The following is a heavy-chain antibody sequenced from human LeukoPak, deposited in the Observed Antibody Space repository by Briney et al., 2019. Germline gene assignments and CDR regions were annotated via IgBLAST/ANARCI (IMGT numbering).Heavy chain of an antibody. D-gene: IGHD4-17*01. CDR3: ARDLEDYGIPRYYFDY. CDR2: ISGSGGST. V-gene: IGHV3-23*01. CDR1: GFTFSSYG. Sequence: PGGSLRLSCAASGFTFSSYGMSWVRQAPGKGLEWVSAISGSGGSTYYADSVKGRFTISRDNSKNTLYLQMNSLRAEDTAVYYCARDLEDYGIPRYYFDYWGQGTLVTVSS. J-gene: IGHJ4*02.